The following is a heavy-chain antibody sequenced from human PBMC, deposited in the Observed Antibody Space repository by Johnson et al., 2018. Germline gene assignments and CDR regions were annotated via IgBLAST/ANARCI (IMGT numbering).Heavy chain of an antibody. CDR1: GFTFGDFA. V-gene: IGHV3-49*05. CDR2: IRSKRYGGTT. CDR3: SREWVSGGAYYQLDAFDI. J-gene: IGHJ3*02. Sequence: VQLVESGGGLIKPGRSLRLSCTASGFTFGDFAMTWFRQAPGKGLEWVGFIRSKRYGGTTEYAASVKARFTISRDDSKGIAHLQINSLRNEDTAMYYFSREWVSGGAYYQLDAFDIWGQGTMVTVSS. D-gene: IGHD2-21*02.